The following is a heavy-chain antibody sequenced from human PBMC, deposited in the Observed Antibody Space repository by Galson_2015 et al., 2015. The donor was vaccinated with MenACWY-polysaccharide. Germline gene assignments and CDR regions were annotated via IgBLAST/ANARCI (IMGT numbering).Heavy chain of an antibody. CDR2: MNPNSGNT. J-gene: IGHJ4*02. CDR3: ASTKAGTHYFDY. D-gene: IGHD6-19*01. Sequence: SVKVSCKASGYTFTSYDINWVRQATGQGLEWMGWMNPNSGNTGYAQKFQGRVTMTRNASISTAYMELSSLTSVDTAVYYCASTKAGTHYFDYWGQGTLVTVSS. V-gene: IGHV1-8*01. CDR1: GYTFTSYD.